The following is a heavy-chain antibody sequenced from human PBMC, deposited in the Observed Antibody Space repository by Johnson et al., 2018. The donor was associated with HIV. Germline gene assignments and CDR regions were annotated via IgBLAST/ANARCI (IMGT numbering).Heavy chain of an antibody. CDR1: GFTFSSYA. CDR2: INWNGDTT. Sequence: VLLVESGGGVVQPGRSLRLSCAASGFTFSSYAMHWVRQAPGKGLEWVSGINWNGDTTTYADSVKGRFTVSRDNAKRSLYLQLNSLRDDDTALYYCATLTVRSRAFDIWGQGTLVTVSS. V-gene: IGHV3-20*04. CDR3: ATLTVRSRAFDI. J-gene: IGHJ3*02. D-gene: IGHD4-17*01.